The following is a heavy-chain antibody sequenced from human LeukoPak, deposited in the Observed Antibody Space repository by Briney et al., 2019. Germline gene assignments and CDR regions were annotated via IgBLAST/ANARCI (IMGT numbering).Heavy chain of an antibody. V-gene: IGHV3-9*01. CDR1: GFTFDDYA. CDR2: ISWNSGSI. J-gene: IGHJ4*02. Sequence: PSGRSLRLSCAASGFTFDDYAMHWVRQAPGKGLEWVSGISWNSGSIGYADSVKGRFTISRDNAKNSLYLQMNSLRAEDTAVYYCARDFKALRFVDYWGQGTLVTVSS. CDR3: ARDFKALRFVDY.